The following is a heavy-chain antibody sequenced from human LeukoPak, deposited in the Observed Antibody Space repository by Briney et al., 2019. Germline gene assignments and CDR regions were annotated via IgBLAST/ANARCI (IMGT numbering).Heavy chain of an antibody. CDR1: GFTFSSYS. CDR2: ISSSSSYI. V-gene: IGHV3-21*01. D-gene: IGHD2-21*01. J-gene: IGHJ4*02. CDR3: ARVGDRLIDY. Sequence: PGGSLRLSCAASGFTFSSYSMNWVRRAPGKGLEWVSSISSSSSYIYYADSVKGRFTISRDNAKNSLYLQMNSLRAEDTAVYYCARVGDRLIDYWGQGTLVTVSS.